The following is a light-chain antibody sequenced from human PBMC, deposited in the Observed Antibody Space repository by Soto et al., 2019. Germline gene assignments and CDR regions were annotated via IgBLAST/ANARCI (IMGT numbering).Light chain of an antibody. Sequence: DMEMTQSPSSLSASVGDRVNIPCRASQSISNYLNWYQHKPGKVPKLLIYSASSLQSGVPTRFSGSGSGTDFTLTINSLQPEDFATYYCQQSYGTPLTFGGGIKIEIK. V-gene: IGKV1-39*01. CDR2: SAS. CDR3: QQSYGTPLT. J-gene: IGKJ4*01. CDR1: QSISNY.